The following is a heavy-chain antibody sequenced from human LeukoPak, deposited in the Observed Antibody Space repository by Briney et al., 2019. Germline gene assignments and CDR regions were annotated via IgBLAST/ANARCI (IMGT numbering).Heavy chain of an antibody. CDR2: IYYSGST. D-gene: IGHD6-19*01. V-gene: IGHV4-59*08. CDR3: ARWGSSIAVAGYDAFDI. Sequence: SETLSLTCTVSGGSISSYYWSWIRQPPGKGLEWIGYIYYSGSTNYNPSLKSRVTISVDTSKNQFSLKLSSVTAADTAVYYCARWGSSIAVAGYDAFDIWGQGTMVTVSS. CDR1: GGSISSYY. J-gene: IGHJ3*02.